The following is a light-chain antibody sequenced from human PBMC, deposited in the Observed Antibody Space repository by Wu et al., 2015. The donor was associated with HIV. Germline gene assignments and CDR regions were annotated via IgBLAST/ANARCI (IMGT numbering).Light chain of an antibody. J-gene: IGKJ2*01. CDR3: QQHYSYLYT. CDR2: KAS. CDR1: QTISNS. V-gene: IGKV1-5*03. Sequence: DIQMTQSPSTLSASVGDRVTITCRASQTISNSLAWYQQKPGKAPKLLIYKASSLETGVPSRFSGSGSGTEFTLTISSLQPDDFATYYCQQHYSYLYTFGQGTKLEIK.